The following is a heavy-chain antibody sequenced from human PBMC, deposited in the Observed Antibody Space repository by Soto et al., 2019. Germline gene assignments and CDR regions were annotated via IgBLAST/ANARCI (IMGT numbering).Heavy chain of an antibody. CDR2: ISYDGSNR. J-gene: IGHJ4*02. CDR1: GFSVSSYA. D-gene: IGHD3-22*01. Sequence: QVQLVESGGGVAQPGRSLRLSCVASGFSVSSYAMHWIRQAPGKGLEWVAVISYDGSNRQYADSVKGRFTISRDNSENPLYLHMDSLRAEDTAVYYCARAWGSNYDTRDRWDCWGQGTLVTVSS. CDR3: ARAWGSNYDTRDRWDC. V-gene: IGHV3-30-3*01.